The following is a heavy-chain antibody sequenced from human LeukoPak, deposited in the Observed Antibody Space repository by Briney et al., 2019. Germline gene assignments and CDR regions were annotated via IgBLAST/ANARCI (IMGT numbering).Heavy chain of an antibody. CDR2: INPSGGTT. CDR3: ARESRIVGATTWSYLDY. Sequence: ASVKVSCKASGYTFTTYYFHWVRQAPGQGLEWMGIINPSGGTTTYAQRFQGRVTMTRDTSTSTVYMELSSLRSEDTAVYHYARESRIVGATTWSYLDYWGQGTLVTVSS. V-gene: IGHV1-46*01. CDR1: GYTFTTYY. D-gene: IGHD1-26*01. J-gene: IGHJ4*02.